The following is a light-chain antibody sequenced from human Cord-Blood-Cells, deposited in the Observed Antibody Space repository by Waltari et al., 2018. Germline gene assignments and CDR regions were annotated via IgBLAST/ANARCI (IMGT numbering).Light chain of an antibody. Sequence: DIQMTQSPSSLSASVGDRVTITCQASQDISNYLNWYQQKPGKAPKLLIYDVATLETWVPSRFSGSGSGTDFTFTISSLQPEDIATYYCQQYDNLPPLTFGGGTKVEIK. J-gene: IGKJ4*01. CDR1: QDISNY. CDR3: QQYDNLPPLT. V-gene: IGKV1-33*01. CDR2: DVA.